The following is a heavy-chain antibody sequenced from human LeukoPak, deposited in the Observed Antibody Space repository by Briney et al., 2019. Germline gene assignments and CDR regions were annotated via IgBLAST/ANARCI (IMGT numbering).Heavy chain of an antibody. D-gene: IGHD2-15*01. CDR3: ATPVVVEGAFDI. J-gene: IGHJ3*02. Sequence: SQTLSLTCTVSGGSISSGDYYWSWLRQPPGKGLEWIGYIYYSGSTYYNPSLKSRVTISVDTSKNQFSLKLSSVTAADTAVYYCATPVVVEGAFDIWGQGTMVTVSS. CDR1: GGSISSGDYY. CDR2: IYYSGST. V-gene: IGHV4-30-4*01.